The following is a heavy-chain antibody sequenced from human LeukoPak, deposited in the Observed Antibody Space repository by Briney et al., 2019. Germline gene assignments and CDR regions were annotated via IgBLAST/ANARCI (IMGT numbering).Heavy chain of an antibody. D-gene: IGHD3-22*01. J-gene: IGHJ3*02. Sequence: SETLSLTCTVSGGSISSYYWSWIRQPPGKGLEWIGYIYYSGSTNYNPSLKSRVTISVDTSKNQFSLKLSSVTAADTAAYYCASYDTSAFDIWGQGTMVTVSS. CDR3: ASYDTSAFDI. V-gene: IGHV4-59*01. CDR1: GGSISSYY. CDR2: IYYSGST.